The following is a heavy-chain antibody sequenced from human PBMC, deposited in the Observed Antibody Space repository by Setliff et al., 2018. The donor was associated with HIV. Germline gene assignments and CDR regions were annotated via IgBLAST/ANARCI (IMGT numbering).Heavy chain of an antibody. CDR3: AREPIVTTRQGFFDL. Sequence: SETLSLTCAASGDSFSSATHFWSWVRQRPGKGLEWLGYIFSTGDTDYNPSLKGRLTISLDTSDNHLYLRLNSVTAADTAVYYCAREPIVTTRQGFFDLWGQGMLVTVSS. CDR2: IFSTGDT. J-gene: IGHJ4*02. V-gene: IGHV4-31*11. D-gene: IGHD5-12*01. CDR1: GDSFSSATHF.